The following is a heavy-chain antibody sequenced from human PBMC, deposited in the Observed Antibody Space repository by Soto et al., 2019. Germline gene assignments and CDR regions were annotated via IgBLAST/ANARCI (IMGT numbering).Heavy chain of an antibody. D-gene: IGHD2-8*02. CDR1: GDSITSYC. Sequence: PSETLSLTCTVSGDSITSYCWSWIRQPPGKGLEWIGQICYSGSTTYNPSLKSRVTISVDTSKNQFSLKLSSVTAADTAVYYCARHLPGGVSGQGYWGQGTLVTVSS. CDR3: ARHLPGGVSGQGY. V-gene: IGHV4-59*08. CDR2: ICYSGST. J-gene: IGHJ4*02.